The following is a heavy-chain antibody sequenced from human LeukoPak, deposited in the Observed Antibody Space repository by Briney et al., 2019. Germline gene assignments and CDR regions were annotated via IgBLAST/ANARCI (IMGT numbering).Heavy chain of an antibody. V-gene: IGHV4-39*01. CDR3: ASYSNRRAYFEY. D-gene: IGHD6-13*01. CDR1: GGSISSSSYY. CDR2: IYYSGST. J-gene: IGHJ4*02. Sequence: PSETLSLTCTVSGGSISSSSYYWGWIRQPPGKGLEWIGSIYYSGSTYYNPSLKSRVTISVDTSKNQFSLKLSSVTAADTAVYYCASYSNRRAYFEYWGQGTLVTVSS.